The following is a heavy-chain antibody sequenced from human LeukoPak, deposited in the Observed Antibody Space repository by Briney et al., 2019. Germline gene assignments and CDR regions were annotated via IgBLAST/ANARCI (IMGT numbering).Heavy chain of an antibody. J-gene: IGHJ6*02. Sequence: RGSLRLSCAASGFTFSSYAMSWVRQAPGKGLEWVSAISGSGGSTYYADSVKGRFTISRDNSKNTLYLQMNSLRAEDTDVYYCARDSVPKGRDYYYYGLDVWGQGTTGTVSS. CDR1: GFTFSSYA. V-gene: IGHV3-23*01. CDR3: ARDSVPKGRDYYYYGLDV. CDR2: ISGSGGST.